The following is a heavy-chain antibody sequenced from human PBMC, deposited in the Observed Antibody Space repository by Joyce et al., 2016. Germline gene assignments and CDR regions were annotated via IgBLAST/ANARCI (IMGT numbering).Heavy chain of an antibody. D-gene: IGHD2-8*01. J-gene: IGHJ4*02. CDR3: AMSSYTNGIFDY. CDR1: GFTFSSYS. Sequence: EVQLVESGGGLVKPGGSLRLSCAASGFTFSSYSMSWVRQAPGKGLEWVSSLSSSSAYIKYTDSVKGRFTISRDNAKNSLYLQMNSLRVEDTAVYYCAMSSYTNGIFDYWGQGTLVTVSS. CDR2: LSSSSAYI. V-gene: IGHV3-21*01.